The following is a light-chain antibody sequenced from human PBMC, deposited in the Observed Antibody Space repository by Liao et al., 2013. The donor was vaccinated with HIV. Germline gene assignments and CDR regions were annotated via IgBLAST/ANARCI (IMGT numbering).Light chain of an antibody. CDR3: QAWDSRTAV. V-gene: IGLV3-1*01. CDR1: KLGHIY. J-gene: IGLJ2*01. Sequence: SYDLTQPPSVSVSPGQTASIICSGDKLGHIYASWYQQRPGQSPVLVIYQDTNRPSGIPERFSGSNSGNTATLTISGTQAMDEADYYCQAWDSRTAVFGGGTKLTVL. CDR2: QDT.